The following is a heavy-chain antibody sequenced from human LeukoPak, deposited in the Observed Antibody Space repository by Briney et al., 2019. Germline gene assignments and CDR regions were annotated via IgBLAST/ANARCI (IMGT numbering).Heavy chain of an antibody. Sequence: ASVKVSCKASGYTFTSYDINWVRQAPGQGLEWMGLMNPNSGNTGYAQKFQGRVTVTRNTSISTAYMELSSLRSEDTAVYYCATGYSRFYYYYMDLWGKGTTVTVSS. J-gene: IGHJ6*03. CDR2: MNPNSGNT. V-gene: IGHV1-8*03. CDR3: ATGYSRFYYYYMDL. CDR1: GYTFTSYD. D-gene: IGHD5-18*01.